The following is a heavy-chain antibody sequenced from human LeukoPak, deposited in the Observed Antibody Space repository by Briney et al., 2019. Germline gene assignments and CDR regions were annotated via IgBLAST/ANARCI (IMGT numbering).Heavy chain of an antibody. CDR3: AGLDRYCSGGSCYYH. Sequence: ASVKVSCKASGYTFTGYYMHWVRQAPGQGLEWMGWINPNSGGTNYAQKFQGRVTMTRNTSISTAYMELSRLRSDDTAVYYCAGLDRYCSGGSCYYHWGQGTLVTVSS. J-gene: IGHJ5*02. D-gene: IGHD2-15*01. CDR2: INPNSGGT. V-gene: IGHV1-2*02. CDR1: GYTFTGYY.